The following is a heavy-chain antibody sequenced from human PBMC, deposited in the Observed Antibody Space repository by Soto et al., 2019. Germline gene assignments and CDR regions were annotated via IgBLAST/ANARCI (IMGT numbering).Heavy chain of an antibody. Sequence: EVQLVESGGGLVQPGGSLRLSCAASGFTFSSYDMHWVRQATGNGLEWVSAIGTAGDTYYPGSVKGRFTISRENAKNSLYLQMNSLRAEDTAVDYCARDRSVYAIDYWGQGTLVTVSS. CDR1: GFTFSSYD. J-gene: IGHJ4*02. CDR2: IGTAGDT. CDR3: ARDRSVYAIDY. D-gene: IGHD2-8*01. V-gene: IGHV3-13*01.